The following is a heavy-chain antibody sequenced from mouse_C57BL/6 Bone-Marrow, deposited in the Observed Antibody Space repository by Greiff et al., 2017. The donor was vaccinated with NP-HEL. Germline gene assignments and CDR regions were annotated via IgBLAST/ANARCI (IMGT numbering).Heavy chain of an antibody. CDR3: SRRGYYSNSYWYFDV. CDR2: IYPRSGNT. V-gene: IGHV1-81*01. Sequence: QVQLKESGAELARPGASVKLSCKASGYTFTSYGISWVKQRTGQGLEWIGEIYPRSGNTYYNEKFKGKATLTADKSSSTAYMELRSLTSEDSAVYFCSRRGYYSNSYWYFDVWGTGTTVTGSS. J-gene: IGHJ1*03. D-gene: IGHD2-5*01. CDR1: GYTFTSYG.